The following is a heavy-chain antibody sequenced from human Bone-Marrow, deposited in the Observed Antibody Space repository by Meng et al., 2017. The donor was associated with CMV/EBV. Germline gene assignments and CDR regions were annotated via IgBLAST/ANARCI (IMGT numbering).Heavy chain of an antibody. Sequence: ASVKVSCKASGYTFTTYDINWVRQATGQGLEWMGWMNPNSGNTGYAQKFQGRVTLTRVTSISTAYMELSSLKSDDTAVYYCARTRIEVEPDGRKIKYYNYGMDVWGQGNTVTVSS. CDR3: ARTRIEVEPDGRKIKYYNYGMDV. CDR2: MNPNSGNT. CDR1: GYTFTTYD. J-gene: IGHJ6*02. D-gene: IGHD2-2*01. V-gene: IGHV1-8*01.